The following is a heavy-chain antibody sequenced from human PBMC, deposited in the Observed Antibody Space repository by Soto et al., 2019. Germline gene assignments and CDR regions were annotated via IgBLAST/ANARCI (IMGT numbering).Heavy chain of an antibody. D-gene: IGHD3-22*01. Sequence: QVQLVQSGAEVKKAGASVKVSCKASGYTFYRYGITWVRQAPGQGLEWMGWINPSNDNTNYAQKFRGRVTMTTDASTCTAHIELRSLKSDDTAVYYCARDTQQDSNGYYLEWFDPWGQGTLVTVSS. CDR1: GYTFYRYG. V-gene: IGHV1-18*01. CDR2: INPSNDNT. J-gene: IGHJ5*02. CDR3: ARDTQQDSNGYYLEWFDP.